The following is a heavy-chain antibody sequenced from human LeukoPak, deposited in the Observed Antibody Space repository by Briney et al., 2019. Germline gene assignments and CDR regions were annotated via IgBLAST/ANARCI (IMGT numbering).Heavy chain of an antibody. V-gene: IGHV3-48*03. CDR2: ISSSGSTI. D-gene: IGHD5-18*01. CDR3: ARGRGYSYGYGHHFDY. Sequence: GGSLRLSCAASGFTFSSYEMNWVRQAPGKGLEWVSYISSSGSTIYYADSVKGRFTISRDNAKNSLYLQMNSLRAEDTAVYYCARGRGYSYGYGHHFDYWGQGTLVPVSS. CDR1: GFTFSSYE. J-gene: IGHJ4*02.